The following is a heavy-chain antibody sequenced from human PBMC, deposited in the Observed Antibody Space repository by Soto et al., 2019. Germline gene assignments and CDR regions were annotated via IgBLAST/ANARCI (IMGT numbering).Heavy chain of an antibody. CDR1: GFNFGNNW. CDR3: ATAEVDY. Sequence: GGSLRLSCAASGFNFGNNWMHWVRQAPGKGLEWVSRMNSDGRTTNCADSVKGRFTVSRDNAKNTLYLQMNSLRAEDTAVYYCATAEVDYWGPGTLVTVYS. J-gene: IGHJ4*02. V-gene: IGHV3-74*01. CDR2: MNSDGRTT.